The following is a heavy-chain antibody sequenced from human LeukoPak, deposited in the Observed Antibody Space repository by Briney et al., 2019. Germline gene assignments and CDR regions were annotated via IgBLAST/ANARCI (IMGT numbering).Heavy chain of an antibody. CDR3: ARGLACSSTSCYRGFDY. CDR2: INSGGSST. CDR1: GFTFSSYW. D-gene: IGHD2-2*02. J-gene: IGHJ4*02. V-gene: IGHV3-74*01. Sequence: PGGSLRLSCAASGFTFSSYWMHWVRQAPGKRLVWVSRINSGGSSTSYADYVKGRFTISRDSAKNTLYLQMNSLRAEDTAVYYCARGLACSSTSCYRGFDYWGQGTLVTVSS.